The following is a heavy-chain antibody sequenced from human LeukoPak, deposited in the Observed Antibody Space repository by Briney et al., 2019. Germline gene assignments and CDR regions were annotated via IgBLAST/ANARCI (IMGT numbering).Heavy chain of an antibody. J-gene: IGHJ4*02. CDR3: ARDLNCFLFDY. Sequence: GGSLRLSCAASGFTFSAYWMHWVRQAPGKGLVWVSRVKYDGSTTAYADSVKGRFTISRDNTRNILYLEMNSLRVEDTAVYYCARDLNCFLFDYWGQGALVTVSS. CDR1: GFTFSAYW. V-gene: IGHV3-74*01. CDR2: VKYDGSTT. D-gene: IGHD1-1*01.